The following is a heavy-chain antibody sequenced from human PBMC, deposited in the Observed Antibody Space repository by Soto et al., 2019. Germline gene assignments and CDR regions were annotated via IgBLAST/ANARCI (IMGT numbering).Heavy chain of an antibody. D-gene: IGHD3-22*01. Sequence: GGSLRLSCAASGFTFSSYSMNWVRQAPGKGLEWVSYISSSSSTIYYADSVKGRFTISRDNAKNSLYLQMNSLRDEDTAVYYCARDRSYDSSVIPPHYYYYYGMDVWGQGTTVTVSS. V-gene: IGHV3-48*02. J-gene: IGHJ6*02. CDR1: GFTFSSYS. CDR2: ISSSSSTI. CDR3: ARDRSYDSSVIPPHYYYYYGMDV.